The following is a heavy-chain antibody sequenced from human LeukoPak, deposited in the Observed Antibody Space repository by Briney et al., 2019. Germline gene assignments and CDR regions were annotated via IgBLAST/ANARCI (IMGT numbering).Heavy chain of an antibody. D-gene: IGHD4-17*01. CDR3: AKVPGVTTVTTDYYYGMDV. J-gene: IGHJ6*02. Sequence: GGSLRLSCAASGFTFSGYPIHWVRQAPGKGLEWVAVISYDGSNKYYADSVKGRFTISRDNSKNTLYLQMNSLRAEDTAVYYCAKVPGVTTVTTDYYYGMDVWGQGTTVTVSS. CDR1: GFTFSGYP. V-gene: IGHV3-30-3*02. CDR2: ISYDGSNK.